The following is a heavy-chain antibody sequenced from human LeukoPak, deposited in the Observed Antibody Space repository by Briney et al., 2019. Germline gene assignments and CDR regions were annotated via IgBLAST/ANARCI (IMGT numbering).Heavy chain of an antibody. CDR2: IYHSGST. J-gene: IGHJ4*02. Sequence: PSETLSLTCAVSGGSISSGGYSWSWIRQPPGKGLEWIGYIYHSGSTYYNPSLKSRVTISVDRSKNQFSLKLSSVTAADTAVYYCARAQVPHHLDYWGQGTLVTVSS. V-gene: IGHV4-30-2*01. D-gene: IGHD1-1*01. CDR3: ARAQVPHHLDY. CDR1: GGSISSGGYS.